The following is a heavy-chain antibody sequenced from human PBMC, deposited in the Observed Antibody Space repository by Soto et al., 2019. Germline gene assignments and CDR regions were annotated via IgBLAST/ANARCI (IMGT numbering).Heavy chain of an antibody. J-gene: IGHJ4*02. CDR3: ARVVDSSGYSYYFDY. CDR1: GGSISSYY. CDR2: IYTSGST. D-gene: IGHD3-22*01. V-gene: IGHV4-4*07. Sequence: SETLSLTCTVSGGSISSYYWSWIRQPAGKGLEWIGRIYTSGSTNYNPSLKSRVTMSVDTSKNQFSLELSSVTAADTAVYYCARVVDSSGYSYYFDYWGQGTLVTVSS.